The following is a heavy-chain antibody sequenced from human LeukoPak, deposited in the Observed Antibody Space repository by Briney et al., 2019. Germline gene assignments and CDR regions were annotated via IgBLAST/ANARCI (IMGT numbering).Heavy chain of an antibody. CDR1: GGSISSGDYY. Sequence: SETLSLTCTVSGGSISSGDYYWSWIRQPPGKGLEWIGEINHSGSTNYNPSLKSRVTISVDTSKNQFSLKLSSVTAADTAVYYCARGRGIAVAGTRRAFDIWGQGTMVTVSS. CDR2: INHSGST. V-gene: IGHV4-39*07. J-gene: IGHJ3*02. D-gene: IGHD6-19*01. CDR3: ARGRGIAVAGTRRAFDI.